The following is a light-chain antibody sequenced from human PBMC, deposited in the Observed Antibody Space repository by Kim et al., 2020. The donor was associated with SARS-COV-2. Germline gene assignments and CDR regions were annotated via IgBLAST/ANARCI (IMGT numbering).Light chain of an antibody. CDR1: NSDVGIYNL. V-gene: IGLV2-23*02. CDR2: DVN. CDR3: CSYAGRDTFVL. J-gene: IGLJ2*01. Sequence: QSALTQPASVSGSPGQSITISCSGTNSDVGIYNLVSWFQHHPDKAPKLIIYDVNKRPSGVSDRFSGSKSANTASLTISGLQSEDEADYFCCSYAGRDTFVLFGGGTKFTV.